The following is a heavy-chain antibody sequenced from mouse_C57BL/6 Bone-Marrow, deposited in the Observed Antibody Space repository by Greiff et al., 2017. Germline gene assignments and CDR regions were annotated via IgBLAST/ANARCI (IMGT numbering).Heavy chain of an antibody. Sequence: VQLQQSGAELVKPGASVKLSCKASGSTFTAYTIHWVKQRPGQGLEWIGWFFPGSGSIKYNEKFKAKATMTADKSSSTVYMELSRLTSEDSAVYFCASPYGNYGFAYWGQGTLVTVSA. J-gene: IGHJ3*01. CDR2: FFPGSGSI. V-gene: IGHV1-62-2*01. D-gene: IGHD2-1*01. CDR3: ASPYGNYGFAY. CDR1: GSTFTAYT.